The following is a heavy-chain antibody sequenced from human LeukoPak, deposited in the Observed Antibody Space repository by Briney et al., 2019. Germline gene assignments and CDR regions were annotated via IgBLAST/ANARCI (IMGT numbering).Heavy chain of an antibody. Sequence: GGSLRLSCAASGFTFSSYSMNWVRQAPGKGLEWVSYISSSSSTMYYADSVKGRFSISRDNAKNSLYLQMNSLRAEDTAVYYCARLRVRGVIGAFDIWGQGTMVTVSS. CDR2: ISSSSSTM. CDR3: ARLRVRGVIGAFDI. V-gene: IGHV3-48*01. J-gene: IGHJ3*02. D-gene: IGHD3-10*01. CDR1: GFTFSSYS.